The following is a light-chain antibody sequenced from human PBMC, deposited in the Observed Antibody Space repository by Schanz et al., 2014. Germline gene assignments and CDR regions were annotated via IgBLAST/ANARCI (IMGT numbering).Light chain of an antibody. V-gene: IGLV2-14*01. Sequence: QSVLTQPASVSGSPGQSITISCTGSSSDVGSYNYVSWYQQHPGKAPKLMIYDVSNRPSGVSNRFSGSKSGNTASLTISGLQAEDEADYYCSSYTSSSTLGYVVFGGGTKLTVL. J-gene: IGLJ2*01. CDR2: DVS. CDR3: SSYTSSSTLGYVV. CDR1: SSDVGSYNY.